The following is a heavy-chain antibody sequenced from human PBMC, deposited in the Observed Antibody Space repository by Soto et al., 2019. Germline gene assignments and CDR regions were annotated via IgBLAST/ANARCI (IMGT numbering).Heavy chain of an antibody. CDR1: GFTFSSYG. Sequence: QVQLVESGGGVVQPGRSLRLSCAASGFTFSSYGMHWVRQAPGKGLEWVAVISYDGSNKYYADSVKGRFTISRDNSKNTLYLQMNSLRAEDTAVYYCAEGGDGYYYDSSGYYLGYWGQGTLATVSS. V-gene: IGHV3-30*18. CDR2: ISYDGSNK. D-gene: IGHD3-22*01. J-gene: IGHJ4*02. CDR3: AEGGDGYYYDSSGYYLGY.